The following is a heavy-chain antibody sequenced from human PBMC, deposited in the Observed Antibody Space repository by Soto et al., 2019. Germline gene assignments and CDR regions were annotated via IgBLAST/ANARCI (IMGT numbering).Heavy chain of an antibody. CDR1: GFTFSSYA. D-gene: IGHD5-18*01. J-gene: IGHJ4*02. Sequence: PGGSLRLSCAASGFTFSSYAMSWVRQAPGKGLEWVSAISGSGGSTYYADSVKGRFTISRDNSKNTLYLQMNSLRAEDTAVYYCAIRGYSYGYYFDYWGQGTLVTVSS. V-gene: IGHV3-23*01. CDR2: ISGSGGST. CDR3: AIRGYSYGYYFDY.